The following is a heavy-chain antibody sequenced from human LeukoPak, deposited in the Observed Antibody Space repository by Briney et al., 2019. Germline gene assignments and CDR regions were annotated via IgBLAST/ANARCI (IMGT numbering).Heavy chain of an antibody. CDR1: GFTFSSYS. CDR2: ISSTSYYI. J-gene: IGHJ4*02. D-gene: IGHD1-26*01. Sequence: GGSLRLSCAASGFTFSSYSMNWVRRAPGKGLEWVSSISSTSYYIYYADSVKGRFTISRDNAKNSLYLQMNSLRDEDMAVYYCARVEGALPFFNYWGQGSLVTVSS. CDR3: ARVEGALPFFNY. V-gene: IGHV3-21*06.